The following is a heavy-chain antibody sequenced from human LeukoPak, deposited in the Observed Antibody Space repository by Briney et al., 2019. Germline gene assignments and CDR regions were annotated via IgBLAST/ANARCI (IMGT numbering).Heavy chain of an antibody. J-gene: IGHJ4*02. V-gene: IGHV3-74*01. CDR1: GFTFSRYW. D-gene: IGHD5-12*01. CDR2: INSDGSST. Sequence: GGSLRLSCAASGFTFSRYWMHWVRQAPGKGLVWVSRINSDGSSTSYADSVKGRFTISRDNAKNTLYLQMNSLRAEDTAVYYCKSGIVATIGDYWGQGTLVTASS. CDR3: KSGIVATIGDY.